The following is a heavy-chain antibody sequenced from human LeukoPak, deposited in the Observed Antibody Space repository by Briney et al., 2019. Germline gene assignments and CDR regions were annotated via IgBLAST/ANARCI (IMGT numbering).Heavy chain of an antibody. CDR1: GGSISSSSYY. V-gene: IGHV4-39*01. J-gene: IGHJ4*02. D-gene: IGHD3-22*01. CDR2: IYYSGST. CDR3: VRWNDSSGHYDY. Sequence: SETLSLTCTVSGGSISSSSYYWGWIRQPPGKGLEWIGSIYYSGSTYYNPSLKSRVTISVDTSKNQFSLKLSSVTAADTAVYYCVRWNDSSGHYDYWGQGTLVTVSS.